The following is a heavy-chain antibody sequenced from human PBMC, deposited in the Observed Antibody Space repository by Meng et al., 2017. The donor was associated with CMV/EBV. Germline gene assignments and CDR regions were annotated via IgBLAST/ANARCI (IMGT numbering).Heavy chain of an antibody. V-gene: IGHV1-58*01. CDR2: IVAGSGNT. CDR3: AAEQYCSGGSCYGSSVGEGAFDI. CDR1: GFTFTSSA. D-gene: IGHD2-15*01. Sequence: SVKVSCKASGFTFTSSAVQWVRQARGQRLEWIGWIVAGSGNTNYAQKFQERVTITRDMSTSTAYMELSSLRSEDTAVYYCAAEQYCSGGSCYGSSVGEGAFDIWGQGTMVTVSS. J-gene: IGHJ3*02.